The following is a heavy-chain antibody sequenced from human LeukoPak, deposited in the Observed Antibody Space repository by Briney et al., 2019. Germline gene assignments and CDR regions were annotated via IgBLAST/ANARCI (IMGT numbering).Heavy chain of an antibody. J-gene: IGHJ4*02. CDR3: AKSTYYDSSSADY. CDR1: GFTFSSYW. Sequence: GGSLRLSCAAAGFTFSSYWMHWVRQAPGKGLVWVSRINTDGSSTYYADSVKGRFTISRDNSKNTLYLQMNSLRAEDTAVYYCAKSTYYDSSSADYWGQGTLVTVSS. D-gene: IGHD3-22*01. CDR2: INTDGSST. V-gene: IGHV3-74*01.